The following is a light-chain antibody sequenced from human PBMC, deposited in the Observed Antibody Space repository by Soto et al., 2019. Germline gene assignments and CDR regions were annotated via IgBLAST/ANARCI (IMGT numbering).Light chain of an antibody. CDR3: QQYNIWPQT. J-gene: IGKJ1*01. CDR1: QSLRSS. CDR2: GAS. Sequence: VMTQSPATLSVSPGARAPLSCRASQSLRSSLAWYQQQPGQAPRLLIYGASTRATGIPARFSGSGSGTEFTLTISSLQSEDFAVYFCQQYNIWPQTFGQGTKVDIK. V-gene: IGKV3-15*01.